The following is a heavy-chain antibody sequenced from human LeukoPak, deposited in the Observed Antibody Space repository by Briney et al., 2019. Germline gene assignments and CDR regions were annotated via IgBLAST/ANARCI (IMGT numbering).Heavy chain of an antibody. V-gene: IGHV1-2*02. J-gene: IGHJ4*02. D-gene: IGHD4-23*01. CDR3: ARGWGGYGGNLSDY. CDR2: INPHSGGT. CDR1: GYTFTDYY. Sequence: ASVKVSCKASGYTFTDYYMHWVRQAPGQGLEWMGWINPHSGGTNYAQKFQGRVTMTRDTSISTAYMELSRLRSDDTSVYYCARGWGGYGGNLSDYWGGGTLVSVFS.